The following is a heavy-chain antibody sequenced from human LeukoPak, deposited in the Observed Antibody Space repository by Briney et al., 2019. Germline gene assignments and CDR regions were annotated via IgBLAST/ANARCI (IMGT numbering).Heavy chain of an antibody. CDR1: GFTFSMYA. CDR2: ISYDGSNA. Sequence: GGSLRLSCAASGFTFSMYALHWVRQAPGKGLEWVALISYDGSNADYVDSVKGRFTISRDNSKNTLFLQMNSLRAEDTAVYYCTRGQYYYHSGHYLGNFDYWGPGTLVTVSS. V-gene: IGHV3-30*01. CDR3: TRGQYYYHSGHYLGNFDY. J-gene: IGHJ4*02. D-gene: IGHD3-22*01.